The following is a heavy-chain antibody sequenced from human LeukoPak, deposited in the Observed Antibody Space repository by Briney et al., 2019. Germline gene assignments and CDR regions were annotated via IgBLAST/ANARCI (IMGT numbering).Heavy chain of an antibody. V-gene: IGHV1-18*01. D-gene: IGHD6-6*01. CDR2: ISAYNGNT. CDR1: GYTFTTYG. CDR3: ARDLIAARPGWFDP. J-gene: IGHJ5*02. Sequence: GASVKVSCKASGYTFTTYGINWVRQAPGQGLEWMGWISAYNGNTNYAQNLQGRVTLTTDTSPSTAYMELRSLRSDDTAVYYCARDLIAARPGWFDPWGQGTLVIVSS.